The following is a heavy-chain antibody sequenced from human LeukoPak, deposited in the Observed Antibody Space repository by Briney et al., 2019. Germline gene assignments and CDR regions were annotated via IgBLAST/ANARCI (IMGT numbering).Heavy chain of an antibody. V-gene: IGHV4-38-2*02. CDR1: GYSISSGYY. CDR3: ARDKSKGGATYLAGWFDP. J-gene: IGHJ5*02. Sequence: SETLSLTCAVSGYSISSGYYWGWIRQPPGKGLEWIGSIYHSGSTYYNPSLKSRVTISVDTSKNQFSLKLSSVTAADTAVYYCARDKSKGGATYLAGWFDPWGQGTLATVSS. D-gene: IGHD1-26*01. CDR2: IYHSGST.